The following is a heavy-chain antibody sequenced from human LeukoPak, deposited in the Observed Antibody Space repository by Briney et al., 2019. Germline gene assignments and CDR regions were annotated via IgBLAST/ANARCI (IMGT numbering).Heavy chain of an antibody. Sequence: GGSLRLSCAASGFTFSGSAMHWVRQASGKGLEWVGRIRSKANSYATAYAASVKGRFTISRDDSKNTAYLQMNSLKTEDTAVYYCTRHTVPYCTNGVCYNYYMDVWGKGTTVTVSS. J-gene: IGHJ6*03. CDR2: IRSKANSYAT. D-gene: IGHD2-8*01. V-gene: IGHV3-73*01. CDR1: GFTFSGSA. CDR3: TRHTVPYCTNGVCYNYYMDV.